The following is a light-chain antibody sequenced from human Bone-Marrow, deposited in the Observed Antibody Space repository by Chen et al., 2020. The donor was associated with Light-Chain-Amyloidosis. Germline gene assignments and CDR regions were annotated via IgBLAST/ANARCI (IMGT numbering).Light chain of an antibody. CDR1: NIGSTS. Sequence: SYVLTQPSSMSVAPGQKATIACGGNNIGSTSVHWYQQTPGQAPLLVVYDVSDRPSGIPERLSGSNSGNTATLTISRVEAGDEADYYCQVWDRSSDRPVFGGGTKLTVL. CDR3: QVWDRSSDRPV. V-gene: IGLV3-21*02. CDR2: DVS. J-gene: IGLJ3*02.